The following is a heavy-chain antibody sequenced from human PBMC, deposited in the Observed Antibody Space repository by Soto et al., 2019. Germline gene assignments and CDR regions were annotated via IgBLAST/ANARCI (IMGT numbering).Heavy chain of an antibody. CDR1: GGSISSYY. J-gene: IGHJ6*02. Sequence: PSETLSLTCTVSGGSISSYYWCWIRQPPGKGLEWIGYIYYSGSTNYNPSLKSRVTISVDTSKNQFSLKLNSVTAADTAVYYCARGRSSSWSFDYGLDVWGQGTTVTVSS. V-gene: IGHV4-59*01. D-gene: IGHD6-13*01. CDR3: ARGRSSSWSFDYGLDV. CDR2: IYYSGST.